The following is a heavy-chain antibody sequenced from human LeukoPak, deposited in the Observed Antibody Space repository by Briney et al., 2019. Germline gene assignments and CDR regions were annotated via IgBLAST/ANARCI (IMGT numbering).Heavy chain of an antibody. Sequence: GESLKISCKGFGYNFGNYWIGWVRQMPGKGLEWMGIIHPGDSSTRYSPSLQGQVTILSDKSINTAYLQWSSLKASDTAMYYCARRQCSGGSCYYFDSWGQGTLVTVSS. CDR1: GYNFGNYW. J-gene: IGHJ4*02. CDR2: IHPGDSST. V-gene: IGHV5-51*03. CDR3: ARRQCSGGSCYYFDS. D-gene: IGHD2-15*01.